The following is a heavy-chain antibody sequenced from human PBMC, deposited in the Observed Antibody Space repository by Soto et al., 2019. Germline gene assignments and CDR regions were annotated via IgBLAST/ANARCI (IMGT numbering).Heavy chain of an antibody. J-gene: IGHJ4*02. Sequence: PGGSLRLSCVPAGFRIGDYAVNWVRQTPLKGLEWVSTISKDGRNTHYIDSVRGRFTISRDLSTNTLYLEMHGVRPEDAAMYYCAKDPSTGPADYWGQGTLVTVSS. CDR1: GFRIGDYA. CDR3: AKDPSTGPADY. V-gene: IGHV3-23*01. D-gene: IGHD3-9*01. CDR2: ISKDGRNT.